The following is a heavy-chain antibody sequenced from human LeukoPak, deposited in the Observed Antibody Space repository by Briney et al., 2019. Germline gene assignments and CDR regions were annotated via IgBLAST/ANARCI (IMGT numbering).Heavy chain of an antibody. CDR3: ARDHYYGSGSSYKDY. Sequence: PGESLRLSCAASGFTVSNYNMNWVRQAPGKGLEWVSYISSSSSTIYYADSVKGRFTISRANAKNSLYLQMNSLRAEDTAVYYCARDHYYGSGSSYKDYWGQGSLVTVSS. V-gene: IGHV3-48*01. CDR1: GFTVSNYN. J-gene: IGHJ4*02. CDR2: ISSSSSTI. D-gene: IGHD3-10*01.